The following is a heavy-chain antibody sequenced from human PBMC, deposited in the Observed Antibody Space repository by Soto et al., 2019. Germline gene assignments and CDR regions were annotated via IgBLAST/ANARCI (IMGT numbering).Heavy chain of an antibody. D-gene: IGHD1-26*01. CDR2: ISYDGSNK. CDR1: GFTFSSYG. CDR3: AKDMGSGSYPNWFDP. J-gene: IGHJ5*02. V-gene: IGHV3-30*18. Sequence: ESGGGVVQPGRSLRLSCAASGFTFSSYGMHWVRQAPGKGLEWVAVISYDGSNKYYADSVKGRFTISRDNSKNTLYLQMNSLRAEDTAVYYCAKDMGSGSYPNWFDPWGQGTLVTVSS.